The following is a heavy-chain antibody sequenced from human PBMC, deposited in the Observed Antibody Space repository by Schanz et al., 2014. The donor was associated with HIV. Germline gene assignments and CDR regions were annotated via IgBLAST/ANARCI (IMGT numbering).Heavy chain of an antibody. Sequence: QVQLVESGGGVIQPGRSLRLSCAASGFTFITYGMHWVRQAPGKGLEWVAGISYDGSNKYYADSVKGRFTISRDSFNXTLYLHMSSLRAEDTALYYCAKDMGSGSYEAFDIWGRGTMVTVSS. CDR1: GFTFITYG. CDR2: ISYDGSNK. J-gene: IGHJ3*02. V-gene: IGHV3-30*18. CDR3: AKDMGSGSYEAFDI. D-gene: IGHD1-26*01.